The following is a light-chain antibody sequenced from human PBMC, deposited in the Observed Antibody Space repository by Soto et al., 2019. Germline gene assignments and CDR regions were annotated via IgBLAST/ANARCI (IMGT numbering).Light chain of an antibody. V-gene: IGLV1-47*01. Sequence: QSVLTQPPSASGTPGQRVTISCSGSSSNTGTNYVYWYQQLPGTAPKLLIYRSNQRPSGVPDRFSASKSGTSASLAISGLRSEDEADYYCAAWDDSLSGPVFGGGTKLTAL. CDR3: AAWDDSLSGPV. J-gene: IGLJ2*01. CDR1: SSNTGTNY. CDR2: RSN.